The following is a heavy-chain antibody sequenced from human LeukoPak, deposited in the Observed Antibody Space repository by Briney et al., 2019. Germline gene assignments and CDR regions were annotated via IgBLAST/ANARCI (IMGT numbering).Heavy chain of an antibody. CDR2: ISYDGSKK. CDR1: GFTFRSYG. D-gene: IGHD3-22*01. V-gene: IGHV3-30*18. CDR3: AKDSTPHSSGYKDY. Sequence: GGSLRLSCAVSGFTFRSYGMDGGRHAPRKGVGWVLVISYDGSKKYYADSLKSRFTISRDNSNNPLYLQMNSLRAEDTAVYYCAKDSTPHSSGYKDYWGQGTLVTVSS. J-gene: IGHJ4*02.